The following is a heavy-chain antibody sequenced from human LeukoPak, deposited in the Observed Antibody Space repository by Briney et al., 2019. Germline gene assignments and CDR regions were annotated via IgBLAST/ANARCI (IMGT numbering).Heavy chain of an antibody. CDR2: INAGNGNT. D-gene: IGHD3-10*01. J-gene: IGHJ6*02. CDR1: GYTFTSYA. CDR3: ARDRGGFGEFQYYYYYGMDI. V-gene: IGHV1-3*01. Sequence: GAPVKVSCKASGYTFTSYAMHWVRQAPGQRLEWMGWINAGNGNTKYSQKFQGRVTITRDTSASTAYMELSSLRSEDTAVYYCARDRGGFGEFQYYYYYGMDIWGQGTTVTVSS.